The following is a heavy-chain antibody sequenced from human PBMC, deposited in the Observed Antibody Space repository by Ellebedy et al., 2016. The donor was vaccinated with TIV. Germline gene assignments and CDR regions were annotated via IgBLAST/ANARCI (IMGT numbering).Heavy chain of an antibody. CDR3: ASYLDATNY. D-gene: IGHD2-15*01. CDR2: IEQDGSEK. CDR1: GFTFSSYW. V-gene: IGHV3-7*01. Sequence: GESLKISCAASGFTFSSYWMSWVRQAPGKGLEWVANIEQDGSEKYYVDSVKGRFTISRDNAKNSLYLQMNSLRAEDTAVYYCASYLDATNYWGQGTLVTVSS. J-gene: IGHJ4*02.